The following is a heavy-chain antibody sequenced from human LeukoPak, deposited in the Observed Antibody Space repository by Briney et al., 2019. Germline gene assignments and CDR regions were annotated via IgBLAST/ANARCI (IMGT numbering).Heavy chain of an antibody. CDR3: ARDRGYCSRTSCYLYYFDY. J-gene: IGHJ4*02. CDR1: GFTFSSYS. Sequence: GGSLRLSWAASGFTFSSYSMNWVRQAPGKGLEWVSYISRSSSTTYYADSVKGRFTISRDNAKDSLYLQMNSLRAEDTAVYFCARDRGYCSRTSCYLYYFDYWGQGTLVTVSS. CDR2: ISRSSSTT. D-gene: IGHD2-2*01. V-gene: IGHV3-48*01.